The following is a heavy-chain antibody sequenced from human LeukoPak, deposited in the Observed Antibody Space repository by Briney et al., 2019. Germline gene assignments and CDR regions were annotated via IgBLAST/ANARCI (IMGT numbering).Heavy chain of an antibody. Sequence: ASVKVSCKASGYTFTSYDIHWVRQASGHGLEWMGWMNPKSAHTGLAQRFQGRVTLTRNTSISTAYMELSSLTSEDTAMYYCTRGPSYHSKWVGGMWFDPWGQGTLVSVSS. CDR1: GYTFTSYD. CDR3: TRGPSYHSKWVGGMWFDP. D-gene: IGHD3-10*01. J-gene: IGHJ5*02. CDR2: MNPKSAHT. V-gene: IGHV1-8*01.